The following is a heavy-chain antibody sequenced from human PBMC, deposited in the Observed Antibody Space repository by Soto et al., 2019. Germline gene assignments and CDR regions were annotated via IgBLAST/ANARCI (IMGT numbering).Heavy chain of an antibody. J-gene: IGHJ6*02. CDR2: INHSGST. V-gene: IGHV4-34*01. Sequence: SETLSLTCAVYGGSFSGYYWSWIRQPPGKGLEWIGEINHSGSTNYNPSLKSRVTISVDTSKNQFSLKLSSVTAADTAVYYCARGRRGVIPHARYYYYGMDVWGQGTTVTVSS. CDR1: GGSFSGYY. CDR3: ARGRRGVIPHARYYYYGMDV. D-gene: IGHD3-10*01.